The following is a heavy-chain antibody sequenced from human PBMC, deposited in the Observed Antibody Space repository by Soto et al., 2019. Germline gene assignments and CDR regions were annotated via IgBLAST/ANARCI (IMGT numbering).Heavy chain of an antibody. CDR1: GYTFTSYG. CDR2: ISDDNGQT. J-gene: IGHJ6*02. Sequence: QGQVVQSGPEVKKPGASVMVSCKASGYTFTSYGMSWVRQAPGLGLEWMGWISDDNGQTTYGQKFRGRVTITTDTSTSTAYMELRSLRSDDTGVYYSARDGRKQLWAEGLSAMDVWGQGTTVTVSS. CDR3: ARDGRKQLWAEGLSAMDV. V-gene: IGHV1-18*01. D-gene: IGHD5-18*01.